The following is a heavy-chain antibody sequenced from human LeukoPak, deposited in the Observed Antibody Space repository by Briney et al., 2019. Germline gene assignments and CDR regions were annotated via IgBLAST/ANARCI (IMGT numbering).Heavy chain of an antibody. J-gene: IGHJ4*02. CDR3: ARDLDGDYLNDYFDY. CDR2: INQDGSRK. Sequence: PGGSLRLSCAASRFTFDTYWMNWVRQAPGKGLEWVATINQDGSRKYYVDSVKGRFTISRDNAKNSLYLQMNSLRAEDTAVFYCARDLDGDYLNDYFDYWGQGTLVTVSS. V-gene: IGHV3-7*01. D-gene: IGHD4-17*01. CDR1: RFTFDTYW.